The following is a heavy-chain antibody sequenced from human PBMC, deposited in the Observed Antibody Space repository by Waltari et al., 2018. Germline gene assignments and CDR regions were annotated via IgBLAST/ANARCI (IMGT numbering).Heavy chain of an antibody. V-gene: IGHV4-34*01. D-gene: IGHD2-2*01. J-gene: IGHJ4*02. CDR1: GWSFSGNY. CDR2: INHSGSA. Sequence: QVQLQQWGAGLLKPSETLSLTCAVYGWSFSGNYWSWIRQPPYKGLEWIGEINHSGSANYNPSLKSRVTISVDTSKNQFSLKLDSVTAADTAVYYCAARGDIIVVPAALDYWGQGTLVTVSS. CDR3: AARGDIIVVPAALDY.